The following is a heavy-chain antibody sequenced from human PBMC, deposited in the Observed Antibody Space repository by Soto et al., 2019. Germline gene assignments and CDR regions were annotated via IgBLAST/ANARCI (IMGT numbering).Heavy chain of an antibody. Sequence: ASVKVSCKASGGTFSSYAIRWVRQAPGQGLEWMGGIIPIFGTANYAQKFQGRVTITADESTSTAYMELSSLRSEDTAVYYCAREGGGLWFGEFAALDIWGQGTMVTVSS. J-gene: IGHJ3*02. CDR1: GGTFSSYA. V-gene: IGHV1-69*13. CDR3: AREGGGLWFGEFAALDI. CDR2: IIPIFGTA. D-gene: IGHD3-10*01.